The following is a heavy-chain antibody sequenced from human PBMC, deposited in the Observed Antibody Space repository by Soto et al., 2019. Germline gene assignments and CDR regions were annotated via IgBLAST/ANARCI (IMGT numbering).Heavy chain of an antibody. CDR2: IIPIFGRA. V-gene: IGHV1-69*13. Sequence: SVKESFKATGGTFSSYAISWVRQAPVQGLEWMGGIIPIFGRANYAQKFQGRVTITADEATSTAYMELSSLRSEDTAVYYCARGDYYGSGSYYWFDPWGQGTLVTVYS. D-gene: IGHD3-10*01. CDR3: ARGDYYGSGSYYWFDP. J-gene: IGHJ5*02. CDR1: GGTFSSYA.